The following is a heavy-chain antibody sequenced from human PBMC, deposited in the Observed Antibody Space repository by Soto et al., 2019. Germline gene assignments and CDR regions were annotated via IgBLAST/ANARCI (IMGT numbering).Heavy chain of an antibody. J-gene: IGHJ6*02. CDR3: ARDTAMDDYYYYGMDV. CDR2: ISSSSSYT. D-gene: IGHD5-18*01. CDR1: GFTFSDYY. Sequence: QVQLVESGGGLVKPGGSLRLSCVASGFTFSDYYMIWIRQAPGKGLEWVSYISSSSSYTNYADSVKGRFTISRDNAKNSLYLQMSSLRAEDTAVYYCARDTAMDDYYYYGMDVWGQGTTVTVSS. V-gene: IGHV3-11*06.